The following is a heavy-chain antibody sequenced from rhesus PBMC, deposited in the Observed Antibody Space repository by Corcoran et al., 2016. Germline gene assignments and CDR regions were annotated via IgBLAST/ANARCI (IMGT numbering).Heavy chain of an antibody. CDR3: ARYSSWTTFFDY. Sequence: QVTLKESGPALVKPTQTLTLTCTFSGFSISTTGTGVGWIRQPPGKALEWLAGIYWNDRKYYSTSLKSSLTISKDTSKNQVVLTMTNMDPVDTATYYCARYSSWTTFFDYWGQGVLVTVSS. CDR1: GFSISTTGTG. CDR2: IYWNDRK. D-gene: IGHD6-13*01. J-gene: IGHJ4*01. V-gene: IGHV2-95*01.